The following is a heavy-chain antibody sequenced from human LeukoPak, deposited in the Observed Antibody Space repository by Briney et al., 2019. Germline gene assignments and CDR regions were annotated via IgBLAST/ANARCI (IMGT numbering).Heavy chain of an antibody. J-gene: IGHJ3*02. CDR1: GYTFTDYY. D-gene: IGHD3-16*02. V-gene: IGHV1-69-2*01. CDR3: ARVSYDYVWGSYRYTRAFDI. CDR2: VDPEDGET. Sequence: ATVKISCKVSGYTFTDYYMHWVQQAPGKGLEWMGLVDPEDGETIYAEKFQGRVTMTRDTSISTAYMELSRLRSDDTAVYYCARVSYDYVWGSYRYTRAFDIWGQGTMVTVSS.